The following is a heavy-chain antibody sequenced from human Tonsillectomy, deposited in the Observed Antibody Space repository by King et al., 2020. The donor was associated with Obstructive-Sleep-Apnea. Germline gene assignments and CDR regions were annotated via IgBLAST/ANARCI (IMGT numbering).Heavy chain of an antibody. CDR2: IYHSGSI. CDR3: ARETLATASFDY. CDR1: GDSISNYNC. Sequence: VQLQESGPGLVKPSGTLSLTCAVSGDSISNYNCWSWVRQPPGKGLEWLGEIYHSGSINYNPSLKSRVTMSVDKYRNQFSLKLSSVTAADPGVYYCARETLATASFDYWGQGTLVTVSS. V-gene: IGHV4-4*02. J-gene: IGHJ4*02. D-gene: IGHD6-6*01.